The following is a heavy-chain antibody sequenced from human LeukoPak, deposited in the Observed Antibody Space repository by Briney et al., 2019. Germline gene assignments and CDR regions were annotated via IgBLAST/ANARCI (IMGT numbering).Heavy chain of an antibody. Sequence: PGGPLRLSCVVSGISLSNYVMTWVRQAPGEGLEGVSYISERGGRKSYADSVKGRFTISRDTTLNTLYLQMNNLRAEDTAVYFCAKRGVVIRGILVIGYHQEAYHYDFWGQGVLVTVSS. V-gene: IGHV3-23*01. CDR1: GISLSNYV. J-gene: IGHJ4*02. D-gene: IGHD3-10*01. CDR2: ISERGGRK. CDR3: AKRGVVIRGILVIGYHQEAYHYDF.